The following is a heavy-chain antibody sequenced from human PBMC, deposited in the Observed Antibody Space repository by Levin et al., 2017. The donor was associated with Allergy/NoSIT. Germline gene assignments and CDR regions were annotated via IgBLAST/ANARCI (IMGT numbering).Heavy chain of an antibody. D-gene: IGHD6-19*01. Sequence: ASVKVSCKASGYTFTSYAMNWVRQAPGQGLEWMGWINTNTGNPTYAQGFTGRFVFSLDTSVSTAYLQISSLKAEDTAVYYCARDRELEGIAVAGLTWYYYYGMDVWGQGTTVTVSS. J-gene: IGHJ6*02. CDR2: INTNTGNP. CDR1: GYTFTSYA. CDR3: ARDRELEGIAVAGLTWYYYYGMDV. V-gene: IGHV7-4-1*02.